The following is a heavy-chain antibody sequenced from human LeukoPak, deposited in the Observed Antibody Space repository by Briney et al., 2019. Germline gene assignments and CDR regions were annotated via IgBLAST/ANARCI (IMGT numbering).Heavy chain of an antibody. D-gene: IGHD3-3*01. V-gene: IGHV4-38-2*01. CDR2: IYHSGST. CDR3: ARQSLYYDFWSALDYYMDV. Sequence: SETLSLTXAVSGYSISSGYYWGWIRPPPGKGLEWIGSIYHSGSTYYNPSLKSRVTISVDTSKNQFSLKLSSVTAADTAVYYCARQSLYYDFWSALDYYMDVWGKGTTVTVSS. J-gene: IGHJ6*03. CDR1: GYSISSGYY.